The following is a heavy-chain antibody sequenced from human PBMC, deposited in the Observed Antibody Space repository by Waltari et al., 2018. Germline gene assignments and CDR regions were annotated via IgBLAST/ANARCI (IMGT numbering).Heavy chain of an antibody. V-gene: IGHV1-46*01. CDR1: GYTFTSYY. CDR3: ARQPTYYDILTGYHMSPILDP. Sequence: QVQLVQSGAEVKKPGASVKVSCKASGYTFTSYYMHWVRQAPGQRLEWRVIINPSGGSTSYAQKVQGRVTMTRDTSTSTVYMELSSLRSEDTAVYYCARQPTYYDILTGYHMSPILDPWGQGTLVTVSS. D-gene: IGHD3-9*01. CDR2: INPSGGST. J-gene: IGHJ5*02.